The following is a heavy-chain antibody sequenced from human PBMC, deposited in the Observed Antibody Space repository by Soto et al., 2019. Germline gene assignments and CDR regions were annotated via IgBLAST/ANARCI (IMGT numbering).Heavy chain of an antibody. V-gene: IGHV3-23*01. D-gene: IGHD3-3*01. Sequence: GGSLRLSCSASGFTASGLTFNLFAMNWVRQAPGKGLEWVSSISGGGGSTYYAGSVKGRFTVSRDNPKNTLYLQMHSLSDDDTAVYYCAKGQEIPIFAHLDLWGPGTLVTVSS. J-gene: IGHJ5*02. CDR3: AKGQEIPIFAHLDL. CDR1: GLTFNLFA. CDR2: ISGGGGST.